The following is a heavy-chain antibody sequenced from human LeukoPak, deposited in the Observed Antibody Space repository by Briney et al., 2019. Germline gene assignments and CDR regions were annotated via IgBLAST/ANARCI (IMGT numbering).Heavy chain of an antibody. CDR2: INHSGST. D-gene: IGHD3-10*01. CDR1: GGSISSGGYY. J-gene: IGHJ4*02. CDR3: ARGARTDGSGSYCSY. Sequence: PSQTLSLTCTVSGGSISSGGYYWSWIRQHPGKGLEWIGEINHSGSTNYNPSLKSRVTISVDTSKNQFSLKLSSVTAADTAVYYCARGARTDGSGSYCSYWGQGTLVTVSS. V-gene: IGHV4-31*03.